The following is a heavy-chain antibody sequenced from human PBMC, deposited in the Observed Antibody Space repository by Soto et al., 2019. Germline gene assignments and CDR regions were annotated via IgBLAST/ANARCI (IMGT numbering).Heavy chain of an antibody. CDR3: AKGSPYYDFWSGYYVLDY. J-gene: IGHJ4*02. D-gene: IGHD3-3*01. CDR2: ISGSGGST. V-gene: IGHV3-23*01. Sequence: RLSCAASGFTFSSYAMSWVRQAPGKGLEWVSAISGSGGSTYYADSVKGRFTISRDNSKNTLYLQMNSLRAEDTAVYYCAKGSPYYDFWSGYYVLDYWGKGTMVTX. CDR1: GFTFSSYA.